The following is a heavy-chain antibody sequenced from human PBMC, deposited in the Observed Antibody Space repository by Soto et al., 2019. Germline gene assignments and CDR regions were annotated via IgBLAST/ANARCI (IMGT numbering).Heavy chain of an antibody. V-gene: IGHV4-59*01. CDR2: IYYSGST. Sequence: KPSETLSLTCTVSGGSISSYYWSWIRQPPGKGLEWIGYIYYSGSTNYNPSLKSRVTISVDTSKNQFSLKLSSVTAADTAVYYCARVRWEDYDFWSGYFTKGILDYWGQGTLVTVSS. CDR3: ARVRWEDYDFWSGYFTKGILDY. J-gene: IGHJ4*02. D-gene: IGHD3-3*01. CDR1: GGSISSYY.